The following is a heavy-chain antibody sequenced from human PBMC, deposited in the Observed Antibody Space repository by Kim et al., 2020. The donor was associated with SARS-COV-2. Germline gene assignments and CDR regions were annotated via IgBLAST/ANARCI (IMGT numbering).Heavy chain of an antibody. Sequence: GGSLRLSCAASGFTVSSNYMSWVRQAPGKGLEWVSVIYSGGSTYYADSVKGRFTISRDNSKNTLYLQMNSLRAEDTAVYYCARDRYYYGSGSYYTPNYYYGMDVWGQGTTVTVSS. CDR2: IYSGGST. D-gene: IGHD3-10*01. CDR3: ARDRYYYGSGSYYTPNYYYGMDV. CDR1: GFTVSSNY. V-gene: IGHV3-53*01. J-gene: IGHJ6*02.